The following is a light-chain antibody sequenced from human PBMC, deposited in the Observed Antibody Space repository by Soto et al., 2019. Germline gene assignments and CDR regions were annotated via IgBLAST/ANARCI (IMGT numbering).Light chain of an antibody. J-gene: IGKJ4*01. CDR1: QSVSSY. CDR2: DAS. Sequence: DIVLTQSPATLSLSPGERVTLSCRASQSVSSYLAWYQQKPGQAPRLLIYDASNRATGIPAWFSGSGSGTAFSLPISSLQPEDFAVYYCQQRSNWPPHTFGGGTKLEIK. V-gene: IGKV3-11*01. CDR3: QQRSNWPPHT.